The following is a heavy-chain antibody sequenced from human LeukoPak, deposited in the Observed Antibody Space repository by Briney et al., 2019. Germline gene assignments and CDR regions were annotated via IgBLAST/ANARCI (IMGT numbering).Heavy chain of an antibody. J-gene: IGHJ4*02. CDR3: ARHPTVTTQFDY. D-gene: IGHD4-17*01. CDR2: IIPIFGTA. CDR1: GXTXXSYT. Sequence: KVSXXXXGXTXXSYTIXWVRQAPGQGLEWMGGIIPIFGTANYAQKFQGRVTITADESTSTAYMELSSLRSEDTAVYYCARHPTVTTQFDYWGQGTLVTVSS. V-gene: IGHV1-69*01.